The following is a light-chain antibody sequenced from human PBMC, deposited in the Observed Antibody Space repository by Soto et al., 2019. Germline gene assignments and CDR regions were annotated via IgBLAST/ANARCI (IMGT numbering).Light chain of an antibody. J-gene: IGKJ5*01. CDR3: PQHPSTPTT. Sequence: EDVLTQSPGTLSLCPGERASLSCRASQSVSSSYLAWCQQKPGQAPRLLIYGASSRATGIPDRFSGSGSGTDITLTISRMEPEDIAAHSSPQHPSTPTTCGQGTRLEIK. CDR2: GAS. V-gene: IGKV3-20*01. CDR1: QSVSSSY.